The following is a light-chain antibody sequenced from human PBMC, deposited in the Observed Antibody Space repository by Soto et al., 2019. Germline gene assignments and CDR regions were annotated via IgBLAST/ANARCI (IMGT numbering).Light chain of an antibody. J-gene: IGLJ1*01. CDR3: SSYTSSSILV. CDR2: DVS. CDR1: SSDVGGYNY. Sequence: QSALTQPASVSGSPGQSITISCTGTSSDVGGYNYVSWYQQHPGKAPKLMIYDVSNRPSGVSNRFSGSKSGNTASLTISGLQDEEDDDYYCSSYTSSSILVLGTVTKVTVL. V-gene: IGLV2-14*01.